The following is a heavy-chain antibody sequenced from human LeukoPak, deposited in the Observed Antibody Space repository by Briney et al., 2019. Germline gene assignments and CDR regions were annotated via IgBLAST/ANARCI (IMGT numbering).Heavy chain of an antibody. D-gene: IGHD3-22*01. CDR3: ARTYSSGQGAFY. Sequence: SETLSLTCTVSGDSISSSGCYWGWLRQPPGMGLAWIGSIHNSGTTYFNPSLKSRATISVDASKNQFSLKLSSVAAADTAIYYCARTYSSGQGAFYWGQGTLVTVSS. V-gene: IGHV4-39*07. CDR2: IHNSGTT. J-gene: IGHJ4*02. CDR1: GDSISSSGCY.